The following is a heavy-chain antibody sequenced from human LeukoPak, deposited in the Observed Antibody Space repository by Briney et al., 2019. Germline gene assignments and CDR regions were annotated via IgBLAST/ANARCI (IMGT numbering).Heavy chain of an antibody. J-gene: IGHJ6*02. CDR2: ISYDGRNK. Sequence: RGSLGLSCAASGFTFSSYAMYWVRQAPGKGLEWVAVISYDGRNKYYADSVKGRLTISRDNSKNTLYLQMNSLRAEDTAVYYCARESFGMDVWGQGTTVTVS. CDR3: ARESFGMDV. CDR1: GFTFSSYA. V-gene: IGHV3-30*04.